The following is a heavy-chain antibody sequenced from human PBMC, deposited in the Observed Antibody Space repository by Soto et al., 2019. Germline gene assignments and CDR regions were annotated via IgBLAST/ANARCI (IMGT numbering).Heavy chain of an antibody. CDR1: GGSFSGYY. Sequence: PSETLSLTCAVYGGSFSGYYWSWIRQPPGKGLEWIGEINHSGSTNYNPSLKSRVTISVDTSKNQFSLKLSSVTAADTAVYYCARVTREMATITSYFDYWGQGTLVTVS. CDR3: ARVTREMATITSYFDY. D-gene: IGHD5-12*01. J-gene: IGHJ4*02. V-gene: IGHV4-34*01. CDR2: INHSGST.